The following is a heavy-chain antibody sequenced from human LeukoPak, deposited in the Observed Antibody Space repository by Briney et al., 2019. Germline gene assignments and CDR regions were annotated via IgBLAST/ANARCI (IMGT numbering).Heavy chain of an antibody. CDR1: GFTFSTYA. V-gene: IGHV3-23*01. Sequence: GGSLRLSCAASGFTFSTYAMSWVRQAPGKGLEWVSAINGSGGSTYYADSVKGRFSISRDNSKNTLYLQMNSLRAEDTAVYYCAKRGSSGYYVLDYWGQGTLVTVSS. J-gene: IGHJ4*02. CDR2: INGSGGST. D-gene: IGHD6-19*01. CDR3: AKRGSSGYYVLDY.